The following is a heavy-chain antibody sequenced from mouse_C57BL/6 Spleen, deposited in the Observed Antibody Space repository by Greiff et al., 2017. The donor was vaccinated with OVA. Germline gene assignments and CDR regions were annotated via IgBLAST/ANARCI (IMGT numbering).Heavy chain of an antibody. J-gene: IGHJ2*01. D-gene: IGHD2-3*01. V-gene: IGHV1-59*01. CDR2: IDPSDSYT. CDR1: GYTFTSYW. Sequence: QVQLKQPGAELVRPGTSVKLSCKASGYTFTSYWMHWVKQRPGQGLEWIGVIDPSDSYTNYNQKFKGKATLTVDTSSSTAYMQLSSLTSEDSAVYYCARGGDGYYLYYFDYWGQGTTLTVSS. CDR3: ARGGDGYYLYYFDY.